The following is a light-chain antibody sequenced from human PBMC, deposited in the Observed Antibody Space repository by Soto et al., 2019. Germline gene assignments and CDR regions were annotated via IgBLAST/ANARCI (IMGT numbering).Light chain of an antibody. Sequence: EIVMTQSPVTLSVSPGERATLSCRASQSVSSNLAWYQQKPGQAPRLLIYGASTRATGIPARFSGSGSGTEFTLTISSLXSEDFAVYYCQQYNNWPPSTFGQGTKVDIK. CDR2: GAS. J-gene: IGKJ2*01. CDR3: QQYNNWPPST. CDR1: QSVSSN. V-gene: IGKV3-15*01.